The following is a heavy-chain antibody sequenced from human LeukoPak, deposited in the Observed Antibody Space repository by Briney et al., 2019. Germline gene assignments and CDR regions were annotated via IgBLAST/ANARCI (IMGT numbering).Heavy chain of an antibody. Sequence: GGSLRLSCSASGFTFSRYTMHWVRQTPGKGLEYVSTISTNGGSTYYADSVKGRFTISRDNSKNTLYLQVSSLRAEDTAVYCCVKDIDSSGYSFEYWGQGTLVTVSS. J-gene: IGHJ4*02. D-gene: IGHD3-22*01. CDR1: GFTFSRYT. V-gene: IGHV3-64D*06. CDR2: ISTNGGST. CDR3: VKDIDSSGYSFEY.